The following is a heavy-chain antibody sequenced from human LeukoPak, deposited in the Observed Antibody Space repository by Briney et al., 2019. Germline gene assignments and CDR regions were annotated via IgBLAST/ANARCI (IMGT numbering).Heavy chain of an antibody. CDR1: GGSISSYY. Sequence: SEILSLTCTVSGGSISSYYWSWIRQPPGKGLEWIGYIYTSGSTDYNPSLKSRVTISVDTSKNQFSLKLSSVTAADTAVYYCARHRYTIFGVVFSNWFDPWGQGTLVTVSS. CDR2: IYTSGST. D-gene: IGHD3-3*01. V-gene: IGHV4-4*09. J-gene: IGHJ5*02. CDR3: ARHRYTIFGVVFSNWFDP.